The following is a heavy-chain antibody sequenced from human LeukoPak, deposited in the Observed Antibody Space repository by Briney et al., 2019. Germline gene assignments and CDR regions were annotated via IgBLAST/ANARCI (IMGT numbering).Heavy chain of an antibody. D-gene: IGHD6-13*01. V-gene: IGHV4-34*01. CDR2: IYFTGST. J-gene: IGHJ4*02. CDR1: GVSFSGYY. Sequence: SETLSLTCAVYGVSFSGYYWSWIRQPPGKGLEWIANIYFTGSTYYSPSLKSRFTISIDTSKNQFSLRLNSVTAADTAVYYCARGPWQQLAHFDNWGQGTLVTVSS. CDR3: ARGPWQQLAHFDN.